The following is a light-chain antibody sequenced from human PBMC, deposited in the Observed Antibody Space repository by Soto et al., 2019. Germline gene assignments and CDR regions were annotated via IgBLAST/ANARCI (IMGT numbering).Light chain of an antibody. J-gene: IGKJ3*01. Sequence: DIHMTQSPSSLSASVGDRVTITCRASQSISSHVNWYQQKPGKAPQLLIYEASSLHGGVPSRFSGGGSGTDFTLTISHLQADDFAIHYCQERYSIPLTFGSGTRVDSK. CDR2: EAS. CDR3: QERYSIPLT. V-gene: IGKV1-39*01. CDR1: QSISSH.